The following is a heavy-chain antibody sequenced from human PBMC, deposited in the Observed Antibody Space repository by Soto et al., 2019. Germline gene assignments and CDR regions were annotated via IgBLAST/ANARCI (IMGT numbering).Heavy chain of an antibody. J-gene: IGHJ3*01. CDR1: GFTFSSYG. V-gene: IGHV3-33*01. CDR2: IWYDGSNK. D-gene: IGHD2-21*01. Sequence: GGSLRLSCAASGFTFSSYGMHWVRQAPGKGLEWVAVIWYDGSNKYYADSVKGRFTISRDNSKNTLYLQMNSLRAEDTAVYYCTRDFISAPLGCYIIEVRGQWTMVT. CDR3: TRDFISAPLGCYIIEV.